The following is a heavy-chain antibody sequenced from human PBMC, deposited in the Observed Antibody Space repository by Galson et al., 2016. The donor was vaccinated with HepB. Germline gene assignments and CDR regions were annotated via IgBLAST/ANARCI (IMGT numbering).Heavy chain of an antibody. CDR2: IDWDDDK. Sequence: PALVKPTQDLTLTCSFSGFSLDTPSMRVSWIRQPPGKALEWIARIDWDDDKFYRTSLRNRLTISKDTSNNQVALTMTNMDPVDTATYYCAREGVALDHWGQGILVTGSS. D-gene: IGHD3-3*01. CDR3: AREGVALDH. CDR1: GFSLDTPSMR. J-gene: IGHJ4*02. V-gene: IGHV2-70*04.